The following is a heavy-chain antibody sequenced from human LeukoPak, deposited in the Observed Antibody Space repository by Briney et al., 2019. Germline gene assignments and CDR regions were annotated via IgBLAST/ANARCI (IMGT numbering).Heavy chain of an antibody. CDR2: IYTSGST. CDR3: ARESDYVWGSYLTHDY. Sequence: PSETLSLTCAVSGYSISSGYYWSWIRQPAGKGLEWIGRIYTSGSTNYNPSLKSRVTMSVDTSKNQFSLKLSSVTAADTAVYYCARESDYVWGSYLTHDYWGQGTLVTVSS. V-gene: IGHV4-4*07. J-gene: IGHJ4*02. CDR1: GYSISSGYY. D-gene: IGHD3-16*02.